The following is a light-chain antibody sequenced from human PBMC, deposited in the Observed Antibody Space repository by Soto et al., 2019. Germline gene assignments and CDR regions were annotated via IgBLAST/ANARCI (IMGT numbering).Light chain of an antibody. V-gene: IGKV3-15*01. CDR1: QSVSSN. Sequence: EIVMTQSPATLSVSPGERATLSCRASQSVSSNLAWYQQKPGQAPRLLIYGASTRANGIPARFSGSGSGTEFTLTISSLQSEDFAVYYCQQYNNWPLTFGQGTRLEIK. CDR2: GAS. CDR3: QQYNNWPLT. J-gene: IGKJ5*01.